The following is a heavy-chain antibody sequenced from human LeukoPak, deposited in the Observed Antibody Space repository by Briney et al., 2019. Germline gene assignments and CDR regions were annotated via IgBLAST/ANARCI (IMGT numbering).Heavy chain of an antibody. Sequence: GASVKVSCKVSGYTLTELSMHWVRQAPGKGLEWMGGFDPEDGETIYAQKFQGRVTMTEDISTDTAYMELSSLRSEDTAVYYCATRSSNAYGLTYYGMDVWGKGTTVTVSS. D-gene: IGHD3-10*01. V-gene: IGHV1-24*01. CDR3: ATRSSNAYGLTYYGMDV. J-gene: IGHJ6*04. CDR1: GYTLTELS. CDR2: FDPEDGET.